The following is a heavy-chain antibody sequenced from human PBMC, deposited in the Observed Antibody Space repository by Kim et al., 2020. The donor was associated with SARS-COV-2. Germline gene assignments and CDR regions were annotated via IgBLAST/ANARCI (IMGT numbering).Heavy chain of an antibody. CDR3: ARVPGYFDWPDGA. V-gene: IGHV4-31*02. D-gene: IGHD3-9*01. Sequence: YSPPLRSRVTISVDTYKNQFSLKLGSVTAADTAVYYCARVPGYFDWPDGAWGQGTLVTVSS. J-gene: IGHJ5*02.